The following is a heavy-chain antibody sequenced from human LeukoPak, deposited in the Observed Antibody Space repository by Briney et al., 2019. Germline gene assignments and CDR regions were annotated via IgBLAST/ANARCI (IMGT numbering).Heavy chain of an antibody. J-gene: IGHJ4*02. Sequence: IPSETLSLTCTVSGGSISSSSYYWGWIRQPPGKGLEWIGSIYYSGSTYYNPSLKSRVTISVDTSKNQFSLKLSSVTAADTAVYYCARTAVEMAYFDYWGQGTLVTVSS. CDR3: ARTAVEMAYFDY. CDR1: GGSISSSSYY. D-gene: IGHD5-24*01. CDR2: IYYSGST. V-gene: IGHV4-39*01.